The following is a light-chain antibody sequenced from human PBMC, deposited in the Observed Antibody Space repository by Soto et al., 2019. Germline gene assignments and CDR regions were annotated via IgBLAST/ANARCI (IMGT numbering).Light chain of an antibody. Sequence: ETVMTQSPATLSLSPGERATLSCRASQSVGSNLAWYQQKPGQAPRLLIYNTSTRATGIPARFSGSGSGTEFTLTISSLQSEDFAVYYCQEYSNWVHFGGGTKVEIK. CDR2: NTS. V-gene: IGKV3-15*01. J-gene: IGKJ4*01. CDR1: QSVGSN. CDR3: QEYSNWVH.